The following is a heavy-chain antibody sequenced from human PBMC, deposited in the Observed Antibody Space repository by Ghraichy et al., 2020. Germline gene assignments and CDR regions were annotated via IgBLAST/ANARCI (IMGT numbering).Heavy chain of an antibody. D-gene: IGHD4-11*01. V-gene: IGHV3-23*01. J-gene: IGHJ1*01. Sequence: GGSLRLSCAASGFTFSTCAMSWVRQAPGKGLEWVSLTGRTTGVTYYADSVKGRFTISRDMSKDTLYLQMNSLTAEDTAVYYCAKGDGVDYQICHWGQGTLVTV. CDR2: TGRTTGVT. CDR1: GFTFSTCA. CDR3: AKGDGVDYQICH.